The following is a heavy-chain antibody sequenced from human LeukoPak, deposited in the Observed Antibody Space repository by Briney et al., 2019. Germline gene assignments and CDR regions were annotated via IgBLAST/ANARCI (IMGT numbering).Heavy chain of an antibody. CDR3: ARGLIAAAGYFDY. V-gene: IGHV3-21*01. CDR2: ISSSSSYI. CDR1: GFTFSSYS. J-gene: IGHJ4*02. Sequence: GRSLRLSCAASGFTFSSYSMNWVRQAPGKGLEWVSSISSSSSYIYYADSVKGRFTISRDSAKNSLYLQMNSLRAEDTAVYYCARGLIAAAGYFDYWGQGTLVTVSS. D-gene: IGHD6-13*01.